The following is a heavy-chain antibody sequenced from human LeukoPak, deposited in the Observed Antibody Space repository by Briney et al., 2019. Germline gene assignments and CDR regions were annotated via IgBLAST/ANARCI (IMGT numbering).Heavy chain of an antibody. D-gene: IGHD2-15*01. V-gene: IGHV4-59*01. CDR3: ARAEEGYCSGGSCYNWFDP. CDR2: FYYTGSA. Sequence: SETLSLTCTVSGGSISSYYWSWIRQPPGKGLEWIGFFYYTGSANYNPSLKSRVTISGDTSNNQFSLKLTSVTAADTAVYYCARAEEGYCSGGSCYNWFDPWGQGTLVTVSS. CDR1: GGSISSYY. J-gene: IGHJ5*02.